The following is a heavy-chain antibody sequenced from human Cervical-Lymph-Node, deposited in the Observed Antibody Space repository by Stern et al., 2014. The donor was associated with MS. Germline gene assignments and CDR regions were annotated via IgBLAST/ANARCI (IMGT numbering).Heavy chain of an antibody. CDR1: GFTFADFT. Sequence: EVQLVESGGGLVQPGRSLRLSCTGSGFTFADFTMHWVRQRPGKGLEWVSSITWNSQNIGYADSVRGRFTISRDNAEYSLYLQIHSLRPEDTALYYCVKDLLSASAWGQGTLVTVSS. V-gene: IGHV3-9*01. CDR2: ITWNSQNI. J-gene: IGHJ5*02. CDR3: VKDLLSASA.